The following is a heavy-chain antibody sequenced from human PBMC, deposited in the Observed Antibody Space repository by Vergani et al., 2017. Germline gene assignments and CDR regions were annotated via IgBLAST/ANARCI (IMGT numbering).Heavy chain of an antibody. D-gene: IGHD3-10*01. J-gene: IGHJ4*02. CDR3: ARHLNGASGSYRDFDS. CDR1: GASITSGSFY. Sequence: QVHLNEAGPGLVKPSQTLSLTCTVSGASITSGSFYWSWIRQPAGKGLEWIGRIHASGTKNYNPSLRSRVTLSVDTSKNQLSLKMISMTAADTAVYYCARHLNGASGSYRDFDSWGQGTLVTVSS. CDR2: IHASGTK. V-gene: IGHV4-61*02.